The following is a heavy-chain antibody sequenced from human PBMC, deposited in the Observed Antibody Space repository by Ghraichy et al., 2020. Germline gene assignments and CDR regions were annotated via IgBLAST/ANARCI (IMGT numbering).Heavy chain of an antibody. CDR3: ARGWHSGTAPGSYMDV. V-gene: IGHV4-34*01. J-gene: IGHJ6*03. D-gene: IGHD1-26*01. CDR1: GGSFTDYP. Sequence: TLSLTCAVSGGSFTDYPWTWIRQPPGKGLEWIGDIRHNGITSHNSSLKNRVTFSVDTSQNQFSLTMTSLTAADTAVYYCARGWHSGTAPGSYMDVWGGGTTVTVSS. CDR2: IRHNGIT.